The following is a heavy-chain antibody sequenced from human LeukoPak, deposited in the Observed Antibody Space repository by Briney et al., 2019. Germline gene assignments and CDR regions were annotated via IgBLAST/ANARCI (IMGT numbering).Heavy chain of an antibody. D-gene: IGHD6-19*01. CDR1: GFTVSSDY. Sequence: GGSLRLSCAASGFTVSSDYMSWVRQAPGKGLEWVSVIYSGGSTYYADSVKGRFTISRDNSKNTLYLQMNSLRAEDTAVYYCARMLGYSSGWFDYWGQGTLVTVSS. J-gene: IGHJ4*02. V-gene: IGHV3-53*01. CDR3: ARMLGYSSGWFDY. CDR2: IYSGGST.